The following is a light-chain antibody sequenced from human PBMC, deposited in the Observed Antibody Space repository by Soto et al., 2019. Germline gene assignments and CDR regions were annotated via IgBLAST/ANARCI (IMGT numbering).Light chain of an antibody. CDR1: SSNIGAHYD. CDR2: GNS. CDR3: QSYDNSLSVYV. V-gene: IGLV1-40*01. Sequence: ALTQPPSVSGAPGQRVTISCTGSSSNIGAHYDVHWYQQLPGTAPKLLIYGNSNRPSGVPDRFSGSKSGTSASLAITGLQAEDEADYYCQSYDNSLSVYVFGTGTKVTVL. J-gene: IGLJ1*01.